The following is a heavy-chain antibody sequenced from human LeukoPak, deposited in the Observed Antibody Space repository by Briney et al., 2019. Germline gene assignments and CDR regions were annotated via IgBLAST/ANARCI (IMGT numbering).Heavy chain of an antibody. V-gene: IGHV1-69*04. Sequence: SVKVSCKASGGTLSSYAISWVRQAPGQGLEWMGRIIPILGIANYAQKFQGRVTITADKSTSTAYMELSSLRSEDTAVYYCARDLNYGISSSDPTIDYWGQGTLVTVSS. CDR2: IIPILGIA. J-gene: IGHJ4*02. CDR3: ARDLNYGISSSDPTIDY. CDR1: GGTLSSYA. D-gene: IGHD4-17*01.